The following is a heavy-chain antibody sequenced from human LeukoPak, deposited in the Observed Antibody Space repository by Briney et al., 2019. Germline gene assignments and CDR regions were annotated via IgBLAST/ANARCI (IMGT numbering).Heavy chain of an antibody. CDR3: ARDLTYNSGWFDY. CDR1: GLSFSTYG. J-gene: IGHJ4*02. V-gene: IGHV3-30*19. Sequence: GGSLRLSCAASGLSFSTYGMHWVRQAPGKGLEWVAVISYDGSNNYYADSVKGRFTISRDNSKNTLYLQMNSLRPDDTAVYYCARDLTYNSGWFDYWGQGTLVTVSS. D-gene: IGHD6-19*01. CDR2: ISYDGSNN.